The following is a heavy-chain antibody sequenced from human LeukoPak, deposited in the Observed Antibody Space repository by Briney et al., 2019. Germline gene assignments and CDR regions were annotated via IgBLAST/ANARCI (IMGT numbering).Heavy chain of an antibody. Sequence: GGSLRLSCAASGFTFSSYGMHWVRQAPGKGLEWVAVIWYDGSGKYYADSVKGRFTISRDNSKNTVYLQMNSLRAEDTAVYYCARIRGGSNWYFDLWGRGTLVTVSS. CDR3: ARIRGGSNWYFDL. D-gene: IGHD5-24*01. V-gene: IGHV3-33*01. J-gene: IGHJ2*01. CDR1: GFTFSSYG. CDR2: IWYDGSGK.